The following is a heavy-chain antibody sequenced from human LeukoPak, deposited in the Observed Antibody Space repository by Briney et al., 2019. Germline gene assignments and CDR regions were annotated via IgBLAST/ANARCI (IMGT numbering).Heavy chain of an antibody. D-gene: IGHD3-22*01. V-gene: IGHV4-31*03. CDR2: IYYSGTT. CDR3: ARARSYDSSGYYTYFDY. J-gene: IGHJ4*02. Sequence: PSETLSLTCTVSGGSISSGGYYWSWIRRHPGKGLEWIGYIYYSGTTYYNPSLKSRVTISIDTSKNQFSLKLSSVTAADTAVYYCARARSYDSSGYYTYFDYWGQGTLVTVSS. CDR1: GGSISSGGYY.